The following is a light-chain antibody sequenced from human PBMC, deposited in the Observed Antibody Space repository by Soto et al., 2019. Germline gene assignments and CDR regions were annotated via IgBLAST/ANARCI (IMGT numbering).Light chain of an antibody. V-gene: IGKV3-20*01. J-gene: IGKJ5*01. CDR1: QSVSSSY. CDR3: QQYGESPVS. CDR2: GAS. Sequence: EIVLTQSPGTLSLSPGERATLSCRASQSVSSSYLAWYQQKPGQAPRFLIYGASNRATGIPDRFSGSGSGTDFTITISRLEPEYFAVYYCQQYGESPVSFGQGTRLDIK.